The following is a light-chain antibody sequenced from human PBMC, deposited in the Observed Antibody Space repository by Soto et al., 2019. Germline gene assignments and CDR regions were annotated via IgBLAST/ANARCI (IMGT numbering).Light chain of an antibody. CDR1: SGHSSYA. Sequence: QLVLTQSPSASASLGASVKLTCTLSSGHSSYAIAWHQLQPEKGPRFLMKLNSAGSHNKGDGIPDRFSGSSSGAERYLTISSLQSEDEADYYCQTWGTGIALFGGGTKLTVL. J-gene: IGLJ2*01. CDR2: LNSAGSH. V-gene: IGLV4-69*01. CDR3: QTWGTGIAL.